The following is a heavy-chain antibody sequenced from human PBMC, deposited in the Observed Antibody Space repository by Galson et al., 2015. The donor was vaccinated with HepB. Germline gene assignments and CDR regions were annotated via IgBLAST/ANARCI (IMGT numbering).Heavy chain of an antibody. CDR3: AKNGAPRGVIWPRFSAGNWFDP. CDR1: GFTFSSYG. D-gene: IGHD3-10*01. J-gene: IGHJ5*02. Sequence: SLRLSCAASGFTFSSYGMHWVRQAPGKGLEWVAVISYDGSNKYYADSVKGRFTISRDNSKNTLYLQMNSLRAEDTAVYYCAKNGAPRGVIWPRFSAGNWFDPWGQGTLVTVSS. V-gene: IGHV3-30*18. CDR2: ISYDGSNK.